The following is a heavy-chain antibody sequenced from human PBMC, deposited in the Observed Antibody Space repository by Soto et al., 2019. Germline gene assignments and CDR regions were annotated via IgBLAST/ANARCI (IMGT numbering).Heavy chain of an antibody. CDR3: ARGPIITMVRGVIKGIDI. CDR2: INHSGST. Sequence: QVQLQQWGAGLLKPSETLSLTCAVYGGSFSGYYWSWIRQPPGKGLEWIGEINHSGSTNYNPSLKGRVTIPVDTSKNQFSLTLSSVTAADTAVYYCARGPIITMVRGVIKGIDIWGQGTMVTVSS. CDR1: GGSFSGYY. V-gene: IGHV4-34*01. J-gene: IGHJ3*02. D-gene: IGHD3-10*01.